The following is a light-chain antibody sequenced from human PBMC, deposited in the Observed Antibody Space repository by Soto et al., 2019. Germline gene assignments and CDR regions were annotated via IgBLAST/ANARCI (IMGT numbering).Light chain of an antibody. V-gene: IGLV2-8*01. CDR1: SSDVGAYKY. J-gene: IGLJ3*02. CDR2: EVT. CDR3: TSYVGNDIWV. Sequence: QSALTQPPSASGSPGQSVTISCTGTSSDVGAYKYVSWYQQYPGKAPKLMIYEVTKRPSGVPDRFSGSKSGNTASRTVSGLQAEDEADYYCTSYVGNDIWVFGGGTKLTVL.